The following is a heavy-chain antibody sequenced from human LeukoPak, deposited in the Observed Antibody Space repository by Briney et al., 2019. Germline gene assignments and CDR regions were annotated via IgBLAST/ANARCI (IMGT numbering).Heavy chain of an antibody. J-gene: IGHJ4*02. Sequence: QSGGSLRLSCAASGFTFSSYAMSWVRQAPGKGLEWVSAISGSGGSTYYADSVYADSVNGRFTISRDNSKNTLYLQINSLRAEDTAVYYCAKVGYSISWYLYYFDYWGQGTLVTVSS. V-gene: IGHV3-23*01. CDR2: ISGSGGST. D-gene: IGHD6-13*01. CDR3: AKVGYSISWYLYYFDY. CDR1: GFTFSSYA.